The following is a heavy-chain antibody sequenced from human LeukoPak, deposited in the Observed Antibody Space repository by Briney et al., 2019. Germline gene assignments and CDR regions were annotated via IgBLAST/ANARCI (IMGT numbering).Heavy chain of an antibody. CDR3: ASVNKYYYYMDV. CDR2: IIPIFGTA. CDR1: GGTFSSYA. J-gene: IGHJ6*03. V-gene: IGHV1-69*05. Sequence: GASVKVSCKASGGTFSSYAISWVRQAPGQGLEWMGGIIPIFGTANYAQKFQGRVTITTDESTSTAYMELSSLRSEGTAVYYCASVNKYYYYMDVWGKGTTVTVSS.